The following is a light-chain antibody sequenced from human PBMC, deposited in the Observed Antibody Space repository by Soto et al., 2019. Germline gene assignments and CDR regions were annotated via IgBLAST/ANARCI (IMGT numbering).Light chain of an antibody. CDR3: QQSFSTPPT. V-gene: IGKV1-39*01. J-gene: IGKJ1*01. CDR2: GAS. Sequence: SPPSGSGSVGDRAVLPGQSSQRISTYLSWYQQKLGKAPDLLIYGASSLQRGVPSRFGGSGSGTNFTLTIINFQPEDFATYYCQQSFSTPPTFGRGTKVDIK. CDR1: QRISTY.